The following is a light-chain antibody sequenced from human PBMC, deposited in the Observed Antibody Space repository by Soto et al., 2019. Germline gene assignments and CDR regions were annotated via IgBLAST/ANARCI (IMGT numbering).Light chain of an antibody. CDR3: SSYAGRKSYV. CDR2: EDN. J-gene: IGLJ1*01. V-gene: IGLV2-23*01. Sequence: QSALTQPASVSGSPGQSITISCTGSSRDVGSYNLVSWYQHHPGKAPKLMIYEDNQRPSGVSDRFSGSKSGNTASLTISGLQAEDEADYYCSSYAGRKSYVFGSGTKVTVL. CDR1: SRDVGSYNL.